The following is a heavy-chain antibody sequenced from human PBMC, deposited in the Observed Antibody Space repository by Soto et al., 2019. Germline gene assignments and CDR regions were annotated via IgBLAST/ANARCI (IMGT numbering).Heavy chain of an antibody. CDR3: AKWGNGWGYYYYAMDV. CDR2: ISDSGVST. CDR1: GFTFSSFA. V-gene: IGHV3-23*01. Sequence: GGSLRLSCAASGFTFSSFAMSWVRQAPGKGREWVSAISDSGVSTYYADSVKGRLIIFRDNSKNTLYLQMDSLKADDTSLYSCAKWGNGWGYYYYAMDVWGQGTTVTVSS. D-gene: IGHD3-16*01. J-gene: IGHJ6*02.